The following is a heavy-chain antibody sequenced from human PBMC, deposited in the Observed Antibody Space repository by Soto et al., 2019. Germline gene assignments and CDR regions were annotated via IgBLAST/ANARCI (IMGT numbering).Heavy chain of an antibody. D-gene: IGHD2-2*01. Sequence: PGGSLRLSCAASGFTFSSYAMSWVRQAPGKGLEWLSYISSSSNIIHYADSARGRFTISRDNAENSLYLQMNSLRDEDTAVYFCARLYSTSSVERWFDPWGQGTLVTVSS. J-gene: IGHJ5*02. CDR1: GFTFSSYA. V-gene: IGHV3-48*02. CDR2: ISSSSNII. CDR3: ARLYSTSSVERWFDP.